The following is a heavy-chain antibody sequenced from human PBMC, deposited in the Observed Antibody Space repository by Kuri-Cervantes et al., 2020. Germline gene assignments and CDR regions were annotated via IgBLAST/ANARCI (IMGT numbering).Heavy chain of an antibody. CDR2: IIPIFGTA. J-gene: IGHJ6*02. CDR1: GGTFSSYA. V-gene: IGHV1-69*13. CDR3: ASDQEGYYYYGMGV. Sequence: SVKVSCKASGGTFSSYAISWVRQAPGQGLEWMGGIIPIFGTANYAQKFQGRVTITADESTSTAYMELSSLRSEDTAVYYCASDQEGYYYYGMGVWGQGTTVTVSS.